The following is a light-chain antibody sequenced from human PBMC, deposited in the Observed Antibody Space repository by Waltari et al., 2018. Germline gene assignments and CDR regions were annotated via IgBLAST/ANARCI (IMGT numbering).Light chain of an antibody. CDR3: QSYDSALSAV. CDR1: SSNIGAGYD. Sequence: QSVLTQPPSVSGVPGQGVTTPCTASSSNIGAGYDVHWYQQLPGAAPKLLIYAYSNRPSGVPDRFYGSKSGTSASLAITGLQAEDEADYYCQSYDSALSAVFGGGTKVTVL. CDR2: AYS. V-gene: IGLV1-40*01. J-gene: IGLJ3*02.